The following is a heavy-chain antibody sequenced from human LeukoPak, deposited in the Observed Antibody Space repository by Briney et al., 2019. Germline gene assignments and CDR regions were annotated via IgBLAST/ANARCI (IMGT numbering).Heavy chain of an antibody. Sequence: ASVNVSCKASVYTFTTYYMHGVRQAPGQGLEWMGIINPGGGSANYAHKLQGRVTMTRDTYQSTVYMELSSVRSEGTAVYYCARDWGGGGFDAFDIWGQGTMVTVSS. CDR2: INPGGGSA. D-gene: IGHD2-21*01. CDR3: ARDWGGGGFDAFDI. V-gene: IGHV1-46*01. CDR1: VYTFTTYY. J-gene: IGHJ3*02.